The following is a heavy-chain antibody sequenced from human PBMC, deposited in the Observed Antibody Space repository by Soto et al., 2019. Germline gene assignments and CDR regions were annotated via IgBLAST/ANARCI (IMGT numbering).Heavy chain of an antibody. CDR1: GYTFTSYD. CDR3: ARGGRYYYDSSGKDAFDI. J-gene: IGHJ3*02. D-gene: IGHD3-22*01. CDR2: MNPNSGNT. V-gene: IGHV1-8*01. Sequence: ASVKVSCKASGYTFTSYDINWVRQATGQGLEWMGWMNPNSGNTGYAQKFQGRVTMTRNTSISTAYMELSSLRSEDTAVYYCARGGRYYYDSSGKDAFDIWGQGTMVTVSS.